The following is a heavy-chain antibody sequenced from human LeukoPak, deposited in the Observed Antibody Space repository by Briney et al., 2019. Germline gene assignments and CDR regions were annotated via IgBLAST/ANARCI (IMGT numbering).Heavy chain of an antibody. CDR2: IIPIFGTA. CDR1: GGTFSSYA. D-gene: IGHD5-12*01. J-gene: IGHJ4*02. Sequence: ASVKVSCKASGGTFSSYAISWVRQAPGQGLEWMGGIIPIFGTANYAQKFQGRLTMTTDTSTSTASLELRSLTSDDTAVYYCAREQGGSFLFDYWGQGTVVTVSS. V-gene: IGHV1-69*05. CDR3: AREQGGSFLFDY.